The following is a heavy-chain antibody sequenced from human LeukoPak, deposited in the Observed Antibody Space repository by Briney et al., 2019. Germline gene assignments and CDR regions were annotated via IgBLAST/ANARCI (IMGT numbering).Heavy chain of an antibody. D-gene: IGHD3-9*01. CDR1: GGSISNFY. CDR3: ARAGYHYDILTGYYPDAFDI. J-gene: IGHJ3*02. CDR2: IYSNGGT. Sequence: SETLSLTCSVSGGSISNFYWSWIRQPPGKGLEWIGYIYSNGGTNYNPSLKSRVTMSVDTSKNQFSLKLSSVTAADTAVYYCARAGYHYDILTGYYPDAFDIWGQGTMVTVSS. V-gene: IGHV4-59*12.